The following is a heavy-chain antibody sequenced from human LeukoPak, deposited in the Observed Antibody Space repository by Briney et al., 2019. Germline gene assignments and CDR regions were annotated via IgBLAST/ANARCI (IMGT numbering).Heavy chain of an antibody. D-gene: IGHD5-24*01. CDR1: GFTFDDYG. V-gene: IGHV3-48*03. J-gene: IGHJ4*02. CDR3: ARTKEMATISYFDS. CDR2: IDSSGSTI. Sequence: GGSLRLSCAASGFTFDDYGMTWVRQAPGKGLERVSYIDSSGSTIHYADSVKGRFTISRDNAKNSLYLQMNSLRAEDTAVYYCARTKEMATISYFDSWGQGALVTVSS.